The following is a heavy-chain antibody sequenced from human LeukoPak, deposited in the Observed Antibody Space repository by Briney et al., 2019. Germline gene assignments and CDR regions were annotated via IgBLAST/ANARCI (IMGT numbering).Heavy chain of an antibody. J-gene: IGHJ4*02. Sequence: PSETLSLTCTVSGGSISSYYWSWIRQPPGKGLEWIGYIYYSGSTNYNPSLKSRVTISVDTSKNRFSLKLSSVAAADTAVYHCARQGAVSQTWLSFDYWGQGTLVTVSS. CDR3: ARQGAVSQTWLSFDY. CDR2: IYYSGST. CDR1: GGSISSYY. D-gene: IGHD3-22*01. V-gene: IGHV4-59*08.